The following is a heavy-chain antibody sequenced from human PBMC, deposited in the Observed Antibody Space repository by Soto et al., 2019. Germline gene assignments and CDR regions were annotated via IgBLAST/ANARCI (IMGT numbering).Heavy chain of an antibody. V-gene: IGHV3-30-3*01. CDR3: ARDPQIAAAAPLSSNWFDP. Sequence: GGSLRVSCAASGFTFSSYAMHWVRQAPGKGLEWVAVISYDGSNKYYADSVKGRFTISRDNSKNTLYLQMNSLRAEDTAVYYCARDPQIAAAAPLSSNWFDPWGQGTLVTV. D-gene: IGHD6-13*01. CDR2: ISYDGSNK. J-gene: IGHJ5*02. CDR1: GFTFSSYA.